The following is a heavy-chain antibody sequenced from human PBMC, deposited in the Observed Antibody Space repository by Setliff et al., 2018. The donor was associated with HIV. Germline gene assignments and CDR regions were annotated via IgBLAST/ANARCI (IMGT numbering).Heavy chain of an antibody. CDR3: ARGSRQLTIFGVVFKTNYYFMDV. CDR2: IYYDGRT. J-gene: IGHJ6*03. Sequence: SCTASGASIRNGFYYWHWIRQPPGKGLEWIGSIYYDGRTFYKPSLESRLTISVDTSKNQFSLRLNSVTAADTAVYYCARGSRQLTIFGVVFKTNYYFMDVWGKGTAVTVSS. D-gene: IGHD3-3*01. V-gene: IGHV4-39*07. CDR1: GASIRNGFYY.